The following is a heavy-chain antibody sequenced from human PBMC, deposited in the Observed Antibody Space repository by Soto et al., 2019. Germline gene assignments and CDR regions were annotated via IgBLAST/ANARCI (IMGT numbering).Heavy chain of an antibody. J-gene: IGHJ5*02. V-gene: IGHV4-59*01. CDR3: ARDRYNTGWYYFDP. D-gene: IGHD6-19*01. CDR2: IYYGGNT. CDR1: GGSMSSYY. Sequence: SETLSLTCTVSGGSMSSYYWSWIRQPPGKGLEWIGYIYYGGNTNYNPSLKSRVTISLDTSKNQFSLKLSSVTAVDTAVYYCARDRYNTGWYYFDPWGQGTLVTVSS.